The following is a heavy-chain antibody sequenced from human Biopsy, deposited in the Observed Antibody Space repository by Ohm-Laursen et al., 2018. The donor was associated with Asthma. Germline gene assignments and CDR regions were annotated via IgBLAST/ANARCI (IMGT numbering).Heavy chain of an antibody. CDR1: GGSTSSEDYY. V-gene: IGHV4-30-4*02. D-gene: IGHD1-26*01. CDR3: ARDLGIVRATPDGFNI. CDR2: VYSSGST. J-gene: IGHJ3*02. Sequence: SDTLSLTCTVSGGSTSSEDYYWTWIRQPPGKGLEWVGYVYSSGSTYYNPSLDSRVMISLDTSKNQFSLSLSSVTAADTAVYFCARDLGIVRATPDGFNIWGQGTVVTVSS.